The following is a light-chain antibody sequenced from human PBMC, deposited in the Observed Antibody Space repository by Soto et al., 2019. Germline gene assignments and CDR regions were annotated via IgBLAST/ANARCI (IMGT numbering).Light chain of an antibody. CDR2: NAS. CDR1: PRIRAS. V-gene: IGKV3-11*01. Sequence: EMWLTPPPPPLSSSPGIRAPSSCRAIPRIRASLAWYQQKPGKAPRLLMYNASNRATGIPARFSGSGSGIAFTLTITNLEAEDFAVYYCQQRSNWPSTFGGGTKVEI. J-gene: IGKJ4*01. CDR3: QQRSNWPST.